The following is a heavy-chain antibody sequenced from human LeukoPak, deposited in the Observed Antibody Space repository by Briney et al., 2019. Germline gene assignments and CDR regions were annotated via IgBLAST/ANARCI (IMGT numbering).Heavy chain of an antibody. D-gene: IGHD3-9*01. CDR3: ARDRDDILTGSHWFDP. CDR1: GGSISSSSYY. CDR2: IYYSGST. V-gene: IGHV4-39*07. Sequence: SETLSLTCTVSGGSISSSSYYWGWIRQPPGKGLEWIGSIYYSGSTYYNPSLKSRVTISVDTSKNQFSLKLSSVTAADTAVYYCARDRDDILTGSHWFDPWGQGTLVTVSS. J-gene: IGHJ5*02.